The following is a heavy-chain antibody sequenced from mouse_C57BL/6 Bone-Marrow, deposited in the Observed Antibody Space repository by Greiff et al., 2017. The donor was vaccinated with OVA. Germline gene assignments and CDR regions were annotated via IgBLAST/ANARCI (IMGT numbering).Heavy chain of an antibody. CDR2: IDPSDSYT. CDR3: ARGKKWLLRFDY. D-gene: IGHD2-3*01. Sequence: QVQLQQPGAELVRPGTSVKLSCKASGYTFTSYWMHWVKQRPGQGLEWIGVIDPSDSYTNYNQKFKGKATLTVDTSSSTAYMQLSSLTSEDSAVYDCARGKKWLLRFDYWGQGTTRTVSS. J-gene: IGHJ2*01. V-gene: IGHV1-59*01. CDR1: GYTFTSYW.